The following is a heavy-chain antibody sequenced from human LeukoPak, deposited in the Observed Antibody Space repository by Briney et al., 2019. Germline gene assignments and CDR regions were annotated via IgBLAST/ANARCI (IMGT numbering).Heavy chain of an antibody. D-gene: IGHD2-15*01. CDR3: ARGKLRGFPFVV. Sequence: WETLSLTCTVSGGSISSYYWSWIRQPPGKGLEWIGYIYYSGSTNYNPSLKSRVTISVDTSKNQFSLKLSSVAAADTAVYYCARGKLRGFPFVVWGQGTMVTVSS. V-gene: IGHV4-59*12. CDR2: IYYSGST. J-gene: IGHJ3*01. CDR1: GGSISSYY.